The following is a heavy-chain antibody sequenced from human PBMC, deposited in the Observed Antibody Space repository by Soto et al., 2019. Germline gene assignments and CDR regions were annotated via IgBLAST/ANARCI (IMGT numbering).Heavy chain of an antibody. CDR3: ARDLENCGGVCSSAFDS. D-gene: IGHD2-21*01. J-gene: IGHJ3*02. Sequence: EAQLEESGGGLVQPGGSLRLSCASSGFTFSLSWMHWVRQGPGNRPVWVSRINSDGSITTYADSVKGRFTISRDNAKKTLYMQMNSLTAADTCVYYGARDLENCGGVCSSAFDSWGKGTMVSVCS. V-gene: IGHV3-74*01. CDR2: INSDGSIT. CDR1: GFTFSLSW.